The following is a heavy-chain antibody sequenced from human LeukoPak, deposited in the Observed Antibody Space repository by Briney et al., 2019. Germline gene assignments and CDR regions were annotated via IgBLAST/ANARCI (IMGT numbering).Heavy chain of an antibody. CDR2: INHSGST. J-gene: IGHJ4*02. D-gene: IGHD6-13*01. CDR3: ARGLLGQQLD. CDR1: GGSISSYY. Sequence: PSETLSLTCTVSGGSISSYYWSWLRQPPGKGLEWIGEINHSGSTNYNPSLKSRVNISVDTSKSQFSLKLSSVTAADTAVYYCARGLLGQQLDWGQGTLVTVSS. V-gene: IGHV4-34*01.